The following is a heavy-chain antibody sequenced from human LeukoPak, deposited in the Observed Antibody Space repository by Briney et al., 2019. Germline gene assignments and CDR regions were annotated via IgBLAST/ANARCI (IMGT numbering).Heavy chain of an antibody. CDR3: AKDFLIKMRTPGAFDL. CDR2: IRYDGSDK. Sequence: PGGSLRLPCAASGFTFSSYGMHWVRQTPGKGLEWVAFIRYDGSDKYYADSVKGRFTISRDNSKNTLHLQMNSLRPEDTAVYYCAKDFLIKMRTPGAFDLWGQGTMVTVSS. D-gene: IGHD2-2*01. V-gene: IGHV3-30*02. J-gene: IGHJ3*01. CDR1: GFTFSSYG.